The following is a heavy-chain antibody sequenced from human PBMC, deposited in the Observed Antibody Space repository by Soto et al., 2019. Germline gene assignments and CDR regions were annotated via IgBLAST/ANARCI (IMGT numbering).Heavy chain of an antibody. V-gene: IGHV4-59*01. Sequence: TSETLSLTCTVSGGSITNYLWSWIRQSPGKGLEWIGYIYYSGTTNYNPSLMSRVTTSVDTSKNHFSLKLTSVTAADTAVYYCARVYGSGSLTNWFDPWGRETLVTVSS. CDR2: IYYSGTT. CDR3: ARVYGSGSLTNWFDP. CDR1: GGSITNYL. J-gene: IGHJ5*02. D-gene: IGHD3-10*01.